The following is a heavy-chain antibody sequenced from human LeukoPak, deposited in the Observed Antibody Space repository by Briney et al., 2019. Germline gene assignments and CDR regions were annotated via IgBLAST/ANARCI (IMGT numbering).Heavy chain of an antibody. CDR2: ISSSGSTI. CDR3: ARGGDPYNNIDY. V-gene: IGHV3-11*01. Sequence: GGSLRLSCAAAGFTFSDYYMSWIRQAPGKGLGWVSYISSSGSTIYYADSVKGRFTISRDNDKNSLYLQMNSLRAEDTAVYYCARGGDPYNNIDYWGQGTLVSVSS. J-gene: IGHJ4*02. CDR1: GFTFSDYY. D-gene: IGHD4-4*01.